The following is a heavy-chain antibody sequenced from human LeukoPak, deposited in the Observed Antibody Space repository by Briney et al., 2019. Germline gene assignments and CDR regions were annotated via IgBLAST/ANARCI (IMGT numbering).Heavy chain of an antibody. D-gene: IGHD3-10*01. CDR1: GFTFSSYW. Sequence: GGSLRLSCAASGFTFSSYWMTWVRQAPGKGLEWVANIKEDGGEKYYVDSVKGRFTISRDNAKNSLYLQMTSLRAEDTAVYHSARYYGSGNFDYWGQGTLVTVPS. J-gene: IGHJ4*02. CDR2: IKEDGGEK. V-gene: IGHV3-7*04. CDR3: ARYYGSGNFDY.